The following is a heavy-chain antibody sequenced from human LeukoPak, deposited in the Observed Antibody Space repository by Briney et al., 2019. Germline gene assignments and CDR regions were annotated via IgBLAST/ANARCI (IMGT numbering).Heavy chain of an antibody. CDR1: GFTVTDNY. CDR2: IYSDGRT. V-gene: IGHV3-66*01. J-gene: IGHJ4*02. Sequence: PGGSLRLSCAASGFTVTDNYMSWVRQAPGKGLEWVSVIYSDGRTYYADSVKGRFTISRDNSKNTLYLQMNSLRAEDTAVYYCARDPGYDYGYDYWGQGTLVTVSS. CDR3: ARDPGYDYGYDY. D-gene: IGHD5-18*01.